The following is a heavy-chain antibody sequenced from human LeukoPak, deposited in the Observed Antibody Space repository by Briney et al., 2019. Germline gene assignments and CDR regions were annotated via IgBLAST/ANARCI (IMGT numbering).Heavy chain of an antibody. CDR1: GGSISSGGYY. CDR2: IYYSGST. V-gene: IGHV4-31*03. CDR3: ARERVTASYYFDY. D-gene: IGHD1-14*01. J-gene: IGHJ4*02. Sequence: PSQTLSLTCTVSGGSISSGGYYWSWIRQHPGKGLEWIGYIYYSGSTYYNPSLKSRVTMSVDTSKNQFSLKLSSVTAADTAVYYCARERVTASYYFDYWGQGTLVTVSS.